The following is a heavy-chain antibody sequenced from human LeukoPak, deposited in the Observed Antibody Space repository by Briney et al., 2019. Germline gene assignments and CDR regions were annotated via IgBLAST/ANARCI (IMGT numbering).Heavy chain of an antibody. CDR2: IYYSGST. Sequence: SETLSLTCSVSGDSVSSNSYYWTWIRQPPGKGLAWIGYIYYSGSTKYNPSLKSRVTISVDTSKNQFSLKLRSVTAADTAVYYCARRRYYYDSTGYFYKNKTAFDIWGQGTMVTVSS. V-gene: IGHV4-61*01. CDR1: GDSVSSNSYY. CDR3: ARRRYYYDSTGYFYKNKTAFDI. D-gene: IGHD3-22*01. J-gene: IGHJ3*02.